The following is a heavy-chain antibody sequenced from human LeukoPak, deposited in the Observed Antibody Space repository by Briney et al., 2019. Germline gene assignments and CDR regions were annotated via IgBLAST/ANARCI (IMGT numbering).Heavy chain of an antibody. D-gene: IGHD3-22*01. CDR3: ATDFDSSGYDY. CDR2: ISYDGSNK. J-gene: IGHJ4*02. V-gene: IGHV3-30*04. Sequence: PGRSLRLSCAASGFTFSSYAMHWVRQAPGKGLEWVAAISYDGSNKYYADSVKGRFTISRDNSKNTLYLQMNSLRAEDTAVYYCATDFDSSGYDYWGQGTLVTVSS. CDR1: GFTFSSYA.